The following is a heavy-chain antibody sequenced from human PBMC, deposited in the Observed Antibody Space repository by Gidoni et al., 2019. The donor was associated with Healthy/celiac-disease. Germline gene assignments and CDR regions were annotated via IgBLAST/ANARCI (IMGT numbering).Heavy chain of an antibody. Sequence: QVQLVQSGAEVTKPGASVKVSCKASGYTFTSYYMPWVRQAPGQGLEWMGIINPSGGSTSYAQKFQGRVTMTRDTSTSTVYMELSSLRSEDTAVYYCARVNRGYCSSTSCPKTFDYWGQGTLVTVSS. D-gene: IGHD2-2*01. CDR2: INPSGGST. V-gene: IGHV1-46*03. CDR3: ARVNRGYCSSTSCPKTFDY. CDR1: GYTFTSYY. J-gene: IGHJ4*02.